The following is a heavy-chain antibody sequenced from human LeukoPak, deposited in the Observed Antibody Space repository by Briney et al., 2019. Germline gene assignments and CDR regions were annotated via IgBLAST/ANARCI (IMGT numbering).Heavy chain of an antibody. J-gene: IGHJ5*02. V-gene: IGHV1-69*08. CDR3: VRSGYDYDWFDP. D-gene: IGHD5-12*01. CDR2: IIAILDTA. Sequence: GASVKLSCNASGASFSDYSISWVRQAPGQGLEWMGRIIAILDTAHYAQKFQGRFKITADKATTTVYMELSSLRSDDTAVYYCVRSGYDYDWFDPWGQGTLVTVSS. CDR1: GASFSDYS.